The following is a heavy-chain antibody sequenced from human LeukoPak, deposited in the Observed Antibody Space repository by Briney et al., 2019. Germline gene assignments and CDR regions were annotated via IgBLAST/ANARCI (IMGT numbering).Heavy chain of an antibody. V-gene: IGHV1-69*05. CDR1: GGTFSSYA. CDR2: IIPIFGTA. CDR3: ARAYCSPTSCLMGGF. Sequence: SVKVSCKASGGTFSSYAISWVRQAPGQGLEWMGGIIPIFGTANYAQKFQGRVTITRDTSATTAYMSLNSLRSEDTAIYYCARAYCSPTSCLMGGFWGQGTLVTVSS. D-gene: IGHD2-2*01. J-gene: IGHJ4*02.